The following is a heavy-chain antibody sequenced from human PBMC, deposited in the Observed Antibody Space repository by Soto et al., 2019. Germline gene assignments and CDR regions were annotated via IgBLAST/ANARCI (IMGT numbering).Heavy chain of an antibody. V-gene: IGHV1-69*01. D-gene: IGHD3-22*01. CDR2: IIPIFGTA. CDR1: GGTFSSYA. J-gene: IGHJ4*02. Sequence: QVQLVQSGAEVKKPGSSVKVSCKASGGTFSSYAISWVRQAPGQGLEWMGGIIPIFGTANYAQKFQGRATITADESTSTAYMKLSSLRSEDTAVYYCARDYYDSSGYYLDYWGQGTLVTVSS. CDR3: ARDYYDSSGYYLDY.